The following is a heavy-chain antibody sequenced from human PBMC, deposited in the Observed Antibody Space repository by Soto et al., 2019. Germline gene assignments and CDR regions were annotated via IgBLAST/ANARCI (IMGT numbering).Heavy chain of an antibody. Sequence: ASVKVYCKASGYTFTGYYMHWVRQAPGQGLEWMGWINPNSGGTNYAQKFQGRVTMTRDTSISTAYMELSRLRSDDTAVYYCARTPLGGFYYYGMDVWGQGTTVTVSS. CDR3: ARTPLGGFYYYGMDV. V-gene: IGHV1-2*02. CDR1: GYTFTGYY. CDR2: INPNSGGT. D-gene: IGHD3-16*01. J-gene: IGHJ6*02.